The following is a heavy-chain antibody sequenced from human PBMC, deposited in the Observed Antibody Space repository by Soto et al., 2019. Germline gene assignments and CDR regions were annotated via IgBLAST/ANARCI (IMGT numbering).Heavy chain of an antibody. J-gene: IGHJ4*02. D-gene: IGHD4-17*01. V-gene: IGHV4-39*01. CDR2: VYYRGRS. CDR3: VSQRTTVPTQAYFDY. CDR1: GGSVTNNSYY. Sequence: KPSETLSLTCTVSGGSVTNNSYYWGWIRQSPGKGLEWIGSVYYRGRSYSKSSVKSRVTISVDTSKNRFSLSLNSVTASDTAVYFCVSQRTTVPTQAYFDYWGPGALVTVS.